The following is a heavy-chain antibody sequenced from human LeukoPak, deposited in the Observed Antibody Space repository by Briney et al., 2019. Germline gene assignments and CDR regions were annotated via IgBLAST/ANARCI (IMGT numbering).Heavy chain of an antibody. J-gene: IGHJ4*02. CDR1: GGSIMNYY. CDR2: VYHTGST. V-gene: IGHV4-59*01. D-gene: IGHD5-18*01. Sequence: PSETLSLTCTVSGGSIMNYYWNWIRQPPGKGLEWIGYVYHTGSTNYNPSLKCRVAISVDTPKHHSSLRLNSVTAADTAVYYCASGRDRYSYGYSVEYFDYWGQGTLVTVYS. CDR3: ASGRDRYSYGYSVEYFDY.